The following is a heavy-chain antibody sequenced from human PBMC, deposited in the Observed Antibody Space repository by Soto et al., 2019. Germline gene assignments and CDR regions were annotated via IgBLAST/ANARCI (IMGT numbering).Heavy chain of an antibody. CDR1: GFTFSNAW. CDR2: IKSKTDGGTT. V-gene: IGHV3-15*07. J-gene: IGHJ6*02. D-gene: IGHD5-12*01. CDR3: TTDSGYDLYYYYGMDV. Sequence: GSLRLSCAASGFTFSNAWMNWVRQAPGKGLEWVGRIKSKTDGGTTDYAAPVKGRFTISRDDSKNTLYLQMNSLKTEDTAVYYCTTDSGYDLYYYYGMDVWGQGTTVTVSS.